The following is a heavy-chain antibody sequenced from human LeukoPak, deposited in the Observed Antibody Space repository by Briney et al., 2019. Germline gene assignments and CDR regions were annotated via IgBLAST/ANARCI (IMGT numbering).Heavy chain of an antibody. CDR1: GFIVSGDF. Sequence: GGSLRLSCAASGFIVSGDFMSWVRQAPGKGLEWVAVISYDGSNKYYADSVKGRFTISRDNSKNTLYLQMNSPRAEDTAVYYCARALSITMIVVVSYWGQGTLVTVSS. CDR2: ISYDGSNK. CDR3: ARALSITMIVVVSY. J-gene: IGHJ4*02. V-gene: IGHV3-30-3*01. D-gene: IGHD3-22*01.